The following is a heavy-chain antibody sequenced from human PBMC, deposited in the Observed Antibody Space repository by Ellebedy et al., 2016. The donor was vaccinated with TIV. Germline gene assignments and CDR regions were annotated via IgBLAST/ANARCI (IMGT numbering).Heavy chain of an antibody. V-gene: IGHV1-2*02. D-gene: IGHD3-3*01. Sequence: ASVKVSXXGSGYTFTGYYVHWVRQAPGQGLEWMGWINPDTGGTKYAQKFRGRVTMTRDTSISSAYMELTSLRSDDTALYYCARYPQFYDFWSGFSIWGQGTLVTVSS. CDR3: ARYPQFYDFWSGFSI. J-gene: IGHJ4*02. CDR2: INPDTGGT. CDR1: GYTFTGYY.